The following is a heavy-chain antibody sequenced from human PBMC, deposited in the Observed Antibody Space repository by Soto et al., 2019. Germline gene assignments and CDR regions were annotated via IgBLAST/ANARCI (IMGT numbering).Heavy chain of an antibody. D-gene: IGHD6-19*01. Sequence: QLQLQESGPGLVKPSETLSLTCTVSGGSISSSSYYWGWIRQPPGKGLEWIGSIYYSGSTYYNPSLKSRVTITVDTSKNQFSLMLSSVTAADTAVYYCARRRIAVAGRRFDPWGQGTLVTVSS. CDR2: IYYSGST. CDR3: ARRRIAVAGRRFDP. V-gene: IGHV4-39*01. CDR1: GGSISSSSYY. J-gene: IGHJ5*02.